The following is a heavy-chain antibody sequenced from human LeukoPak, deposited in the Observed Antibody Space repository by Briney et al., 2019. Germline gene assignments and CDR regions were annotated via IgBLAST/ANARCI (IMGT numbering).Heavy chain of an antibody. CDR2: ISSSSSYI. D-gene: IGHD6-6*01. J-gene: IGHJ3*02. V-gene: IGHV3-21*01. CDR1: GFTFSSYS. Sequence: GGSLRLSCAASGFTFSSYSMNWVRQAPGKGLEWVSSISSSSSYIYYADSVKGRFTISRDNAKNSLYLQMNSLRAEDTAVYYCARGIAARPGGDAFDIWGQGTMVTVSS. CDR3: ARGIAARPGGDAFDI.